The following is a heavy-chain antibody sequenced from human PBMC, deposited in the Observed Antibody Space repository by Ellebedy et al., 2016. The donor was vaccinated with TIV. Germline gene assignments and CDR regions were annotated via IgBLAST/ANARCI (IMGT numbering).Heavy chain of an antibody. CDR1: GFTFSSYA. CDR3: AKSFYGSGSGGYFDL. D-gene: IGHD3-10*01. J-gene: IGHJ2*01. Sequence: GESLKISXAASGFTFSSYAMSWVRQAPGKGLEWVSAISGSGGSTYYADSVKGRFTISRDNSKNTLYLQMNSLRAEDTAVYYCAKSFYGSGSGGYFDLWGRGTLVTVSS. CDR2: ISGSGGST. V-gene: IGHV3-23*01.